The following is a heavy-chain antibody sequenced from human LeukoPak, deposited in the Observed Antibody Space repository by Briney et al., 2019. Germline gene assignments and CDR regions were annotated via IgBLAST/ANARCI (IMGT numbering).Heavy chain of an antibody. CDR1: GFTFSSYA. D-gene: IGHD5-12*01. Sequence: GGSLRHSCAASGFTFSSYAMRWVRQAPGKGLEWVSAISGSGGSTYYADSVKGRFTISRDNSKNTLYLQMNSLRAEDTAVYYCAKKKSYSGYAPPFDYWGQGTLVTVSS. V-gene: IGHV3-23*01. J-gene: IGHJ4*02. CDR3: AKKKSYSGYAPPFDY. CDR2: ISGSGGST.